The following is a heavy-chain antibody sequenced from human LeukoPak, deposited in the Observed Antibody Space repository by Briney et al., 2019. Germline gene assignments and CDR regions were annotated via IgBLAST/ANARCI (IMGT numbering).Heavy chain of an antibody. CDR2: SGSEDPET. D-gene: IGHD3-10*01. CDR3: AAYYGTGAPSF. Sequence: ASVTVSCKISGYTLSEFSMHWVRQAPGKGLEWIGGSGSEDPETTYAQKLLGRVTMTEDTSTNTAYMELSSLTSEDTATYFCAAYYGTGAPSFWAQGTLVTVSS. J-gene: IGHJ4*02. CDR1: GYTLSEFS. V-gene: IGHV1-24*01.